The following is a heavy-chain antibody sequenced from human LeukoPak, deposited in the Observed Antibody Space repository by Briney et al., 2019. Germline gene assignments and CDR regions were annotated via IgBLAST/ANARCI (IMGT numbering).Heavy chain of an antibody. CDR3: ARVDSGSYWPTLGY. CDR2: INHSGST. CDR1: GGSFSGYY. Sequence: PSETLSLTCAVYGGSFSGYYWSWIRQPPGKGLEWIGEINHSGSTNYNPSLKSRVTISVDTSKNQFSLKLSSVTAADTAVYYCARVDSGSYWPTLGYWGQGTLVTVSS. V-gene: IGHV4-34*01. D-gene: IGHD1-26*01. J-gene: IGHJ4*02.